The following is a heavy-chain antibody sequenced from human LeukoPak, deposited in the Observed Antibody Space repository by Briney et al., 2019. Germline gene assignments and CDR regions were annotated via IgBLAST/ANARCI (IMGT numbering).Heavy chain of an antibody. J-gene: IGHJ6*02. Sequence: GRSLRLSCAASGFTFSSYAMHWVRQAPGKGLEWVAVISYDGSNKYYADSVKGRFTISRDNSKNTLYLQVNSLRAEDTAVYYCAGGMVPRGFVAPTGPHYYYYYYGMDVWGQGTTVTVSS. D-gene: IGHD2-15*01. CDR3: AGGMVPRGFVAPTGPHYYYYYYGMDV. CDR2: ISYDGSNK. V-gene: IGHV3-30-3*01. CDR1: GFTFSSYA.